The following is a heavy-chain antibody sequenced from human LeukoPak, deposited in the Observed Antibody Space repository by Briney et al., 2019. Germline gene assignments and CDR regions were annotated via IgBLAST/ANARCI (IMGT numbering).Heavy chain of an antibody. D-gene: IGHD2-15*01. J-gene: IGHJ4*02. CDR3: ARGFLGTRSGASCYSGY. CDR1: GFTFTNYW. CDR2: INTDGSST. V-gene: IGHV3-74*01. Sequence: GGSLRLSCAASGFTFTNYWMHWVRQAPGKELVWVSRINTDGSSTAYADFVKGRFTISRDNAQNTLYLQMNSLRVEDTAAYFCARGFLGTRSGASCYSGYWGPGTLLTVSS.